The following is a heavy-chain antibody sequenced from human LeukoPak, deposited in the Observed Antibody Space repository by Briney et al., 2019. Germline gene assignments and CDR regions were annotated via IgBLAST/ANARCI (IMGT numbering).Heavy chain of an antibody. D-gene: IGHD4-17*01. Sequence: GVSLRLSCAASGFTFDDYAMHWVRQAPGKGLEWVSGISWNSGSIGYADSVKGRFTISRDNAKNSLYLQMNSLRAEDTALYYCAKGFGDYVPYFDYWGQGTLVTVSS. J-gene: IGHJ4*02. CDR3: AKGFGDYVPYFDY. V-gene: IGHV3-9*01. CDR2: ISWNSGSI. CDR1: GFTFDDYA.